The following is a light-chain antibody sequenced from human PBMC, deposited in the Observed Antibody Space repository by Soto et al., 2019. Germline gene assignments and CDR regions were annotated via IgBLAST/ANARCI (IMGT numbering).Light chain of an antibody. CDR1: ESVSSNF. CDR3: QQYNSYPWT. CDR2: GAS. J-gene: IGKJ1*01. Sequence: EIVLTQSPGTLSLSPGERVTLSCRASESVSSNFLAWYQQKPGQAPRLLIYGASSRAAGIPDRFSGSGSGTDFTLTINRVEPEDFALYYCQQYNSYPWTFGQGTKV. V-gene: IGKV3-20*01.